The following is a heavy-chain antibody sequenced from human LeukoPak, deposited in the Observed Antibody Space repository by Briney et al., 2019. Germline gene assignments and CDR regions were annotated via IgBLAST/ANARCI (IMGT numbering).Heavy chain of an antibody. CDR1: GGTFSSYA. D-gene: IGHD3-3*01. V-gene: IGHV1-8*02. J-gene: IGHJ6*02. CDR2: MNPNSGNT. CDR3: ARKNDFWSGRYYYYGMDV. Sequence: ASVKVSCKASGGTFSSYAINWVRQATGQGLEWMGWMNPNSGNTGYAQKFQGRVTMTRNTSISTAYMELSSLRSEDTAVYYCARKNDFWSGRYYYYGMDVWGQGTTVTVSS.